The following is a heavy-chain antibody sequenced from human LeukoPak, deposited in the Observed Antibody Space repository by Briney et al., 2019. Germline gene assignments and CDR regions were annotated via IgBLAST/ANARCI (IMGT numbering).Heavy chain of an antibody. D-gene: IGHD2-8*01. V-gene: IGHV1-69*13. J-gene: IGHJ3*02. CDR1: GYTFSGYY. CDR2: IIPIFGTA. CDR3: AREHHSTNEGTVAFDI. Sequence: ASVKVSCKTSGYTFSGYYMNWVRQAPGQGLEWMGGIIPIFGTANYAQKFQGRVTITADESTSTAYMELSSLRSEDTAVYYCAREHHSTNEGTVAFDIWGQGTMVTVSS.